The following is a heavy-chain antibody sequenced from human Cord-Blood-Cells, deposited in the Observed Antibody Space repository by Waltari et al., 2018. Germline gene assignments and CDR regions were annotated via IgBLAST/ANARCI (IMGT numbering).Heavy chain of an antibody. Sequence: PAGKGLEWIGRIYTSGSTNYNPSLKSRVTMSVDTSKNQFSLKLSSVTAADTAVYYCARVGSIAAAGDAFDIWGQGTMVTVSS. CDR3: ARVGSIAAAGDAFDI. V-gene: IGHV4-4*07. D-gene: IGHD6-13*01. CDR2: IYTSGST. J-gene: IGHJ3*02.